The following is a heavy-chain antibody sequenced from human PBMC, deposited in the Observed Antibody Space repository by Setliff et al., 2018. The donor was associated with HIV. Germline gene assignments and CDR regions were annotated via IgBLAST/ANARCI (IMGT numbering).Heavy chain of an antibody. CDR3: ARDIAAAGNAFDM. J-gene: IGHJ3*02. V-gene: IGHV1-46*01. CDR2: INPSGGST. D-gene: IGHD6-13*01. CDR1: GYTFTSYY. Sequence: GASVKVSCKASGYTFTSYYMHWVRQAPGQGLEWMGIINPSGGSTYYAQKSQGRVTMTRATSTTTVYMELTSLRSEDTAVYYCARDIAAAGNAFDMWGQGTMVTVSS.